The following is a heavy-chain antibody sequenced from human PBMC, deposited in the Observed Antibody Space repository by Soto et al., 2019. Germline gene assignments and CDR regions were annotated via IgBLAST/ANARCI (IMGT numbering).Heavy chain of an antibody. V-gene: IGHV3-30-3*01. CDR3: XXXXXXXXXXXXXXXXXXXXXDL. Sequence: QVQLVESGGGVVQPGRSLRLSCAASGFTFSSYAMHWVRQAPGKXLXXXXXXXXXXSNKYYADYVKGRFTYSRDTXXXXXXXXXXXXXXXXXXXXXXXXXXXXXXXXXXXXXXXXXXXDLWGRCTLVTVSS. CDR2: XXXXXSNK. CDR1: GFTFSSYA. J-gene: IGHJ2*01.